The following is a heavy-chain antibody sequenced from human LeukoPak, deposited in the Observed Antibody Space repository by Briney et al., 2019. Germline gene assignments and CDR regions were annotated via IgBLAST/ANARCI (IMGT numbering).Heavy chain of an antibody. V-gene: IGHV4-4*07. CDR2: FYNSGSI. CDR1: GGSISSYY. CDR3: ARDFSYGSAVYGMDV. J-gene: IGHJ6*02. Sequence: SETLSLTCTVSGGSISSYYWSWIRQPAGKGLEWIGRFYNSGSINYNPSLKSRVTMSVDTFMRQLSLRLTSVTAADTAVYFCARDFSYGSAVYGMDVWGQGTTVTVSS. D-gene: IGHD5-18*01.